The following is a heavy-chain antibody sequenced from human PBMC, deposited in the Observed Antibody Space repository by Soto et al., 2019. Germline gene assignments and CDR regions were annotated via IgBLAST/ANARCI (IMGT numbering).Heavy chain of an antibody. Sequence: QVQLVQSGAEVKKPGSSVKVSCKASGGTFSSYAISWVRQAPGQGLEWMGGIIPIFGTANYAQKFQGRVTITADESTSTAYMELSSLRSEDTAVYYCGRDNCMPLYGSGSCYYYGMDVWGQGTTVTVSS. CDR2: IIPIFGTA. CDR3: GRDNCMPLYGSGSCYYYGMDV. CDR1: GGTFSSYA. J-gene: IGHJ6*02. V-gene: IGHV1-69*01. D-gene: IGHD3-10*01.